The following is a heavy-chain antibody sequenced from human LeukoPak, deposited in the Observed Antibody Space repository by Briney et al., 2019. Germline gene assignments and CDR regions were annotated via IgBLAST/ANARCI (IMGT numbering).Heavy chain of an antibody. CDR3: ARLTYYYDSSGYSPLDY. CDR2: IYYSGST. J-gene: IGHJ4*02. CDR1: GGSISSYY. V-gene: IGHV4-59*12. D-gene: IGHD3-22*01. Sequence: SETLSLTCTVSGGSISSYYWSWIRQPPGKGLEWIGYIYYSGSTNYNPSLKSRVTISVDTSKNQFTLKLSSVTAADTAVYYCARLTYYYDSSGYSPLDYWGQGTLVTVSS.